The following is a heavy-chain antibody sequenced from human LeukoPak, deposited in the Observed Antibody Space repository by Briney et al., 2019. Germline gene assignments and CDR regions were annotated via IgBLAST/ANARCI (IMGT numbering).Heavy chain of an antibody. Sequence: GESLKISSKGSGYSFTRFWIGWARQMPGKGLGWIGIIYPGEPDARYSTYFQGQVTISADKPTSTAYLQWSSLKASDTAMYYCARSHCSGSSCYTAAFDTWGQGTMVTVSS. J-gene: IGHJ3*02. CDR3: ARSHCSGSSCYTAAFDT. CDR1: GYSFTRFW. CDR2: IYPGEPDA. D-gene: IGHD2-15*01. V-gene: IGHV5-51*04.